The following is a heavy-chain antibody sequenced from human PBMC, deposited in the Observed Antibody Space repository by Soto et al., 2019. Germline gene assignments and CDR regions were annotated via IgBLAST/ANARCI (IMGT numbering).Heavy chain of an antibody. CDR3: AGVRRRWLGACDY. J-gene: IGHJ4*02. D-gene: IGHD6-19*01. CDR1: GGSFRGYY. Sequence: QVELQQWGAGLLKPSETLSLTCAVYGGSFRGYYWSWVRQPPGKGLEWIGEINHSGSTNYNPSLKRRVTISVDTSKTQFSLKMSSVTDATTAEYYWAGVRRRWLGACDYWGQGTLVTVSS. CDR2: INHSGST. V-gene: IGHV4-34*01.